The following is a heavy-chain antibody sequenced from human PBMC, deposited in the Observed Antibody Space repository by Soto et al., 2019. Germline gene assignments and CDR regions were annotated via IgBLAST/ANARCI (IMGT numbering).Heavy chain of an antibody. Sequence: PSETLSLTCTVSGGSISSGSYYWDWICQPPGKGLEWIGNVYYSGSTNYNPSLGSRVTISVDTSKNQFSLKLSSVTAADTAVYYCARQTDSYYTFDAFDIWGQGTMVTVSS. CDR1: GGSISSGSYY. CDR3: ARQTDSYYTFDAFDI. J-gene: IGHJ3*02. V-gene: IGHV4-39*01. CDR2: VYYSGST. D-gene: IGHD3-22*01.